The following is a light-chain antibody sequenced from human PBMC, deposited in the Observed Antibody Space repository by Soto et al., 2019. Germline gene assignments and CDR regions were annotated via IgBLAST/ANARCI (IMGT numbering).Light chain of an antibody. J-gene: IGKJ1*01. CDR3: QEDNIWT. V-gene: IGKV1-5*01. CDR2: DPS. CDR1: RRLGAW. Sequence: DTQMTQSPSTVSASVGDRVTITCRASRRLGAWVAWYQHKPGKAPRLLIKDPSRLETAVPIRFSGSGSGTEYSLIISSQQPDDLATYYCQEDNIWTFGKGNKVEVK.